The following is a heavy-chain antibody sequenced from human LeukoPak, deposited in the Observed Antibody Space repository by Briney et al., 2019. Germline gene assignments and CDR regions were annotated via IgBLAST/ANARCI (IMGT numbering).Heavy chain of an antibody. CDR3: ASGGPYDAFDI. D-gene: IGHD3-16*01. CDR2: IYYRGRT. V-gene: IGHV4-39*07. Sequence: PSETLSLTCSVSNASIISSSYYWGWIRQPPGKGLEWIGSIYYRGRTYYNPSLKIRVTISADTSKNQFSLKLSSVTAADTAVYYCASGGPYDAFDIWGQGTMVTVSS. J-gene: IGHJ3*02. CDR1: NASIISSSYY.